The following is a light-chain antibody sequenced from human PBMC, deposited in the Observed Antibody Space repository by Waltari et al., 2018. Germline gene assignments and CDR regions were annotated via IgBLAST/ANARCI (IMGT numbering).Light chain of an antibody. CDR3: SSYTSSSTWV. CDR1: SSDVGGYNY. V-gene: IGLV2-14*03. Sequence: SSDVGGYNYVSWYQQHPGKAPKLMIYDVSNRPSGVSNRFSGSKSGNTASLTISGLQAEDEADYYCSSYTSSSTWVFGGGTKLTVL. J-gene: IGLJ3*02. CDR2: DVS.